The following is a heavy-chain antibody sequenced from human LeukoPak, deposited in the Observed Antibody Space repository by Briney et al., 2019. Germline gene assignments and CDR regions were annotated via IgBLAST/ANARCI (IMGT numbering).Heavy chain of an antibody. V-gene: IGHV4-39*01. CDR2: IYYSGST. D-gene: IGHD3-3*01. J-gene: IGHJ6*03. CDR1: GGSISSSSYY. CDR3: AGQGVVMHYYYYYMDV. Sequence: PSETLSLTCTVSGGSISSSSYYWGWIRQPPGKGLEWIGSIYYSGSTYYNPSLKSRVTISVDTSKNQFSLKLSSVTAADTAVYYCAGQGVVMHYYYYYMDVWGKGTTVTVSS.